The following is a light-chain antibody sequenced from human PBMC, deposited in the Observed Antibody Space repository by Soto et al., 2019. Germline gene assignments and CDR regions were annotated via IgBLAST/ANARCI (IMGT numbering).Light chain of an antibody. V-gene: IGLV2-14*03. J-gene: IGLJ1*01. CDR3: TSYTSSITYV. CDR1: SSDVGGYNF. CDR2: DVT. Sequence: PVLTQPTSVSGSPGQSLTISCTGNSSDVGGYNFVSWYQHHPGKAPKLIIYDVTNRPSGISNRFSGSKSGNTASLTISGLQAEDEADYYCTSYTSSITYVFGTGTKVTVL.